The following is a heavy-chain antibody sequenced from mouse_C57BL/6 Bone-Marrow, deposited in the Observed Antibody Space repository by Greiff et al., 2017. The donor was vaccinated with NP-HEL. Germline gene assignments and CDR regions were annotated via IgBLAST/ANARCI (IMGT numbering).Heavy chain of an antibody. CDR1: GFTFSDAW. V-gene: IGHV6-6*01. CDR2: IRNKANNHAT. Sequence: EVKLVESGGGLVQPGGSMKLSCAASGFTFSDAWMDWVRQSPEKGLEWVAEIRNKANNHATYYAESVKGRFTTSRDDSKSSVYMQMHSLRAEDTGVYYCTSHNYYCSRYDAMDYWAQGTSVTVSS. J-gene: IGHJ4*01. CDR3: TSHNYYCSRYDAMDY. D-gene: IGHD1-1*01.